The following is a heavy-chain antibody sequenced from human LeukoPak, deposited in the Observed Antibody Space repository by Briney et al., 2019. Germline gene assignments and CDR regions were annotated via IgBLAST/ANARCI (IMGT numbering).Heavy chain of an antibody. Sequence: PSETLSLTCTVSGGSISSSSYYWGWIRQPPGKGLEWIGSIYHSGSTYYNPSLKSRVTISVDKSKNQFSLKLSSVTAADTAVYYCAREGRPDSSGYYYHYWGQGTLVTVSS. CDR2: IYHSGST. J-gene: IGHJ4*02. D-gene: IGHD3-22*01. CDR1: GGSISSSSYY. CDR3: AREGRPDSSGYYYHY. V-gene: IGHV4-39*07.